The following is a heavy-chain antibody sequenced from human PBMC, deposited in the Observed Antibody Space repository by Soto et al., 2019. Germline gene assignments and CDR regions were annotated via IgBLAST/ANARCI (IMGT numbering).Heavy chain of an antibody. CDR1: GFTFSSYS. V-gene: IGHV3-21*01. Sequence: GGSLRLSCAASGFTFSSYSMDWVRQAPGKGLEWVSSISSSSSYIYYADSVKGRFTISRDNAKNSLYLQMNSLRAEDTAVYYCARDPYSSSWYGDAFDIWGQGTMVTVSS. J-gene: IGHJ3*02. D-gene: IGHD6-13*01. CDR2: ISSSSSYI. CDR3: ARDPYSSSWYGDAFDI.